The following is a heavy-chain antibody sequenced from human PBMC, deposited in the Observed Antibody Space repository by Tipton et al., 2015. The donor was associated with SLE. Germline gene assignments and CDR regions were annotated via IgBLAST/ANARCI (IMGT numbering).Heavy chain of an antibody. CDR2: IYYRGGT. D-gene: IGHD3-10*01. V-gene: IGHV4-59*11. CDR3: ARELMDDGSGSYYNFDP. J-gene: IGHJ5*02. Sequence: TLSLTCTVSGGSISSHYWSWIRQPPGKGLEWIGYIYYRGGTTYNPPPKRRVTISVDTSKNQFPLKLISVTAADTAVYYCARELMDDGSGSYYNFDPWGQGTLVTVSS. CDR1: GGSISSHY.